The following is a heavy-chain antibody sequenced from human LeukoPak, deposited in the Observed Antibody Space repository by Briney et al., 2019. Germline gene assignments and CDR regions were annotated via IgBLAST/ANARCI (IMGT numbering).Heavy chain of an antibody. J-gene: IGHJ6*03. CDR2: MNPNNGNT. CDR1: GYTFTSYD. V-gene: IGHV1-8*03. CDR3: ARGPGAINDYYMDV. D-gene: IGHD2-2*01. Sequence: ASVKVTCKASGYTFTSYDINWVRQATGQGLEWMGWMNPNNGNTGYAQNFQGRVTITRNTSISTAYIDLSSLRSEDTAVYYCARGPGAINDYYMDVWGKGTTVTVSS.